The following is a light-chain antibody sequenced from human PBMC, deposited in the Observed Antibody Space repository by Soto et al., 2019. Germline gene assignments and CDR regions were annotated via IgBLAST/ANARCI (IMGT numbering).Light chain of an antibody. CDR1: GSSIGAGYD. V-gene: IGLV1-40*01. CDR3: QSYDSSLSGSGV. J-gene: IGLJ1*01. Sequence: QSALTQPPSVSGAPGQRVTISCTGSGSSIGAGYDVHWYQQLPGTAPKLLIYGNRNRPSGVPDRFSGSKSGTSASLAITGLQAEDEADYYCQSYDSSLSGSGVFGTGTKLTVL. CDR2: GNR.